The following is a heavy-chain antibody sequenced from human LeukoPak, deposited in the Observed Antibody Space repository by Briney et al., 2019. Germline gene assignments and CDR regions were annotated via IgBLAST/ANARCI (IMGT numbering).Heavy chain of an antibody. CDR3: ARSLDSSGYYIFDL. CDR1: GYYISSGYY. CDR2: FYHSGST. V-gene: IGHV4-38-2*02. J-gene: IGHJ2*01. Sequence: TSETLSLTCTVSGYYISSGYYWGWIRQPPGKGLEWIGSFYHSGSTYYNPSLKSRVTISVDTSKNQFSLKLSSMTAADTAVYYCARSLDSSGYYIFDLWGRGTLATVSS. D-gene: IGHD3-22*01.